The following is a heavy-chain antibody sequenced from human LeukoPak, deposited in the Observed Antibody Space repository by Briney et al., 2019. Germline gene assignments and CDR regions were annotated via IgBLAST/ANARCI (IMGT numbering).Heavy chain of an antibody. D-gene: IGHD2-8*02. V-gene: IGHV3-23*01. CDR3: AKALCASCYTGCPSRYFDW. J-gene: IGHJ4*02. Sequence: GGALRLSCVASGFTFSRYAMCWVRGAPGEGLEWVSSISGRGDSAYSADSIKGRFTISRDNSKNTLYLQMETLRAEDTAVYYCAKALCASCYTGCPSRYFDWWGQGTLVTVSS. CDR1: GFTFSRYA. CDR2: ISGRGDSA.